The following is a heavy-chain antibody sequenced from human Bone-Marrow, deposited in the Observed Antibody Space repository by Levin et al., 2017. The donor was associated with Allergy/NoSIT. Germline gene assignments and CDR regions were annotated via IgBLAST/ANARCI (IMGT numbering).Heavy chain of an antibody. CDR1: GFTFGDYA. V-gene: IGHV3-49*04. CDR2: IRSKAYGGTT. J-gene: IGHJ6*02. Sequence: GESLKISCTASGFTFGDYAMSWVRQAPGKGLEWVGFIRSKAYGGTTEYAASVKGRFTISRDDSKSIAYLQMNSLKTEDTAVYYCTRDRAVAYYYYDYGMDGWGQGTTVTVSS. D-gene: IGHD6-19*01. CDR3: TRDRAVAYYYYDYGMDG.